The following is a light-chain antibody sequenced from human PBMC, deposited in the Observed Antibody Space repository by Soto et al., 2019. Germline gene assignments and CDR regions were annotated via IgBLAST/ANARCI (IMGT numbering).Light chain of an antibody. V-gene: IGKV1-5*01. J-gene: IGKJ1*01. CDR3: QHYNTYPWT. CDR2: DAS. CDR1: QSISGW. Sequence: DIQMTQTPYTLSASVGDRVTITCRASQSISGWLAWYQHKPGKAPKFLIYDASTLQSGVPSRFSGSGSGTEFTLTISSLQPDDFATYYCQHYNTYPWTFGQGTKVDIK.